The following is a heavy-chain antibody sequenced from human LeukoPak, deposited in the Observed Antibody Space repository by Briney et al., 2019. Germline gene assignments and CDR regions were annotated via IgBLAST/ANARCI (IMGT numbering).Heavy chain of an antibody. CDR1: GFTFSNYA. J-gene: IGHJ4*02. CDR2: ITNSGDNT. D-gene: IGHD1-1*01. CDR3: AKDRQHGR. V-gene: IGHV3-23*01. Sequence: PGGSLRLSCAASGFTFSNYAMSWVRQAPGKGLEWVSTITNSGDNTYYADPVKGLFTISRDNSKNTLYLQMNSLRAEDTAVYYCAKDRQHGRWGQGALVTVSS.